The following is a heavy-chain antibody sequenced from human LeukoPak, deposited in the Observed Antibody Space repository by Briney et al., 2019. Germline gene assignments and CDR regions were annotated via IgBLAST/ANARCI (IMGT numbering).Heavy chain of an antibody. CDR2: INHSGST. Sequence: SETLSLTCAVYGGSFSGYYWSWIRQPPGKGLEWIGEINHSGSTNYNPSLKSRVTISVDTSKNQFSLKLSSVTAADTAVYYCARVDSGYEDLHWGQGTLVTVSS. V-gene: IGHV4-34*01. J-gene: IGHJ4*02. D-gene: IGHD5-12*01. CDR1: GGSFSGYY. CDR3: ARVDSGYEDLH.